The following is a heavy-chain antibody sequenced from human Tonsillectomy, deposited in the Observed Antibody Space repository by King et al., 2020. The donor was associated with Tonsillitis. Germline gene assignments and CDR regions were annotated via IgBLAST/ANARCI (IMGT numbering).Heavy chain of an antibody. CDR1: GFTFDDYA. V-gene: IGHV3-9*01. D-gene: IGHD3-22*01. CDR3: AKDISTMKDYYYYYYMDV. CDR2: ISWNSGSV. J-gene: IGHJ6*03. Sequence: VQLVESGGGLVQPGRSLRLSCAASGFTFDDYAMHWVRQAPGKGLEWVSGISWNSGSVDYADSVKGRFTISRDNAKNSLYLQMNSLKPEDTALYYCAKDISTMKDYYYYYYMDVWGKGTTVTVSS.